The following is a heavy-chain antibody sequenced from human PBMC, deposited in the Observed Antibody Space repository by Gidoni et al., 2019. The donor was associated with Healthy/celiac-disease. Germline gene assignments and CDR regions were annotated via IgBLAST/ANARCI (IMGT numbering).Heavy chain of an antibody. CDR1: GFTFSSYS. Sequence: EVQLVESGGGLVKTGGSLRLCCAASGFTFSSYSMNWVRQAPGKGLEWVSSISSSSSYIYYADSVKGRFTISRDNAKNSLYLQMNSLRAEDTAVYYCARDDRTTLEWLPFDYWGQGTLVTVSS. CDR3: ARDDRTTLEWLPFDY. D-gene: IGHD3-3*01. V-gene: IGHV3-21*01. CDR2: ISSSSSYI. J-gene: IGHJ4*02.